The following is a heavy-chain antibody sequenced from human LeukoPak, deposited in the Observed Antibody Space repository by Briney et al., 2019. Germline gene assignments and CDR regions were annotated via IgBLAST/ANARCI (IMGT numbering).Heavy chain of an antibody. Sequence: GGSLRLSCAASGFTFSSYGMHWVRQAPGKGLEWVAFIRYDGSNKYYADSVKGRFTISRDNSKNTLYLQMNSLRAEDTAVYYWGKDYGHWRLYYYYMEVGGKGPPLTVS. CDR2: IRYDGSNK. D-gene: IGHD3-10*01. J-gene: IGHJ6*03. V-gene: IGHV3-30*02. CDR3: GKDYGHWRLYYYYMEV. CDR1: GFTFSSYG.